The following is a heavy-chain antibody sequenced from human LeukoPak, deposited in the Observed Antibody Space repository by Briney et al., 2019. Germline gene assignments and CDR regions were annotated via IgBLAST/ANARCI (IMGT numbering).Heavy chain of an antibody. D-gene: IGHD3-22*01. CDR2: ISDNAYTT. Sequence: GGSLSLSCAASGFTFSSYAMTWVRQAPGKGLEWVSSISDNAYTTYYADSVRGRFTISRDNSKNTLYLQMIGLRPEDTAVYSCAKYFYDSSGYYYAAPLDSWGQGTLVTVFS. V-gene: IGHV3-23*01. CDR3: AKYFYDSSGYYYAAPLDS. CDR1: GFTFSSYA. J-gene: IGHJ4*02.